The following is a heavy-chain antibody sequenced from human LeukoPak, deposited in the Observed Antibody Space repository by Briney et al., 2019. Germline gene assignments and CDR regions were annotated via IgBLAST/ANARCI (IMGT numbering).Heavy chain of an antibody. Sequence: GGSLRLSCAASGLDLDAYAMHWVRQAPGKGLEWVSLISGDGTITYYADSVKGRFTISRDNSKNSLFLEMNSLRSEDTALYYCAKDTPLFYHYYGIDVWGQGTTVTVSS. V-gene: IGHV3-43*02. CDR3: AKDTPLFYHYYGIDV. CDR2: ISGDGTIT. CDR1: GLDLDAYA. J-gene: IGHJ6*02.